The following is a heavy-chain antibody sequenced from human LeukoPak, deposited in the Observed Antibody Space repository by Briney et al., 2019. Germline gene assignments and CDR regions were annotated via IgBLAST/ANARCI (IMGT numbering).Heavy chain of an antibody. CDR1: GGSISSYY. D-gene: IGHD6-6*01. CDR2: IYYSGST. V-gene: IGHV4-59*01. CDR3: ARDQVAARPDYYYYGMDV. Sequence: NPSETLSLTCTASGGSISSYYWSWIRQPPGKGLEWIGYIYYSGSTNYNPSLKSRVTISVDTSKNQFSLKLNSVTAADTAVYYCARDQVAARPDYYYYGMDVWGQGTTVTVSS. J-gene: IGHJ6*02.